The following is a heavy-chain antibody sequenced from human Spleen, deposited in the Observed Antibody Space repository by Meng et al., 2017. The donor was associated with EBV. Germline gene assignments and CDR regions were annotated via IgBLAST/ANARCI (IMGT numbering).Heavy chain of an antibody. Sequence: VQLVQSGAEVKNPGASVKVSCKASGYTFTNYGVSWVRQAPGQGLEWMGWISGYNGVTNYANKFQGRVTMTTDTSTNTVYMELTSLTSDDTAVYFCARDLTFYYDSSGYGSGYWGQGTLVTVSS. CDR1: GYTFTNYG. CDR3: ARDLTFYYDSSGYGSGY. D-gene: IGHD3-22*01. CDR2: ISGYNGVT. J-gene: IGHJ4*02. V-gene: IGHV1-18*01.